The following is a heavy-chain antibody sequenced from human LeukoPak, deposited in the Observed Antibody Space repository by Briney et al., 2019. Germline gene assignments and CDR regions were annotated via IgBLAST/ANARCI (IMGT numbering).Heavy chain of an antibody. V-gene: IGHV4-34*01. CDR3: AGFDIVVVPAASPRFGP. CDR2: INHSGST. D-gene: IGHD2-2*01. J-gene: IGHJ5*02. CDR1: GGSFSGYY. Sequence: KSSETLSLTCAVYGGSFSGYYWSWIRPPPGKGLEWIGEINHSGSTNYNPSFKSRVTISVDTSKNQFSLKLSSVTAADTAVYYCAGFDIVVVPAASPRFGPWGQGTLVTVSS.